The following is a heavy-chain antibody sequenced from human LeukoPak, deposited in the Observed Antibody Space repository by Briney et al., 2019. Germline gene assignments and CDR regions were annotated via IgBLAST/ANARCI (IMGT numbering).Heavy chain of an antibody. J-gene: IGHJ6*02. Sequence: PSETLSLTCTVSGGSISSSSYYWGWIRQPPGEGLEWIGSIYYSGSTYYNPSLKSRVTISVDTSKNQFSLKLSSVTAADTAVYYCAGDCSSTSCYPNYGMDVWGQGTTVTVSS. CDR1: GGSISSSSYY. CDR3: AGDCSSTSCYPNYGMDV. V-gene: IGHV4-39*02. CDR2: IYYSGST. D-gene: IGHD2-2*01.